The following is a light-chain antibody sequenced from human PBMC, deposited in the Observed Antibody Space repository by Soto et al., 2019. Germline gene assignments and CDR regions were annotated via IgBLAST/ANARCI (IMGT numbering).Light chain of an antibody. J-gene: IGLJ2*01. CDR3: SSYTSINTVV. V-gene: IGLV2-14*01. CDR1: SSDVGGYKY. CDR2: EVS. Sequence: QSALTQPAPVSGSPGQSFPISCTGTSSDVGGYKYVSWYQQHPGKAPKLIIYEVSNRPSGVSNRFSGSKSGNTASLSVSGLQAEDEAHYYCSSYTSINTVVFGGGTKLTVL.